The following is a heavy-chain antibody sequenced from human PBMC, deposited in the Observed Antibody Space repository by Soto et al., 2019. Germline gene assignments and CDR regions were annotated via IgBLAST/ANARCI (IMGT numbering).Heavy chain of an antibody. V-gene: IGHV3-66*01. D-gene: IGHD2-2*01. CDR1: GFTVSSNY. CDR3: ARIDQYYYGMDV. Sequence: GGSLRLSCAASGFTVSSNYMNWVRQAPGKGLEWVSVIYSGGSTYYADSVKGRFTISRDNSKNTLYLQMNSLRAEDTAVYYCARIDQYYYGMDVWGQGTTVTVSS. CDR2: IYSGGST. J-gene: IGHJ6*02.